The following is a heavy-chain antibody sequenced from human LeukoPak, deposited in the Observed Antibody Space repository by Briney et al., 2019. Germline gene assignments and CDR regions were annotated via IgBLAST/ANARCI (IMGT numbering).Heavy chain of an antibody. CDR1: GNTFTSYY. Sequence: ASVKVSCKASGNTFTSYYIHWVRQAPGQGLEWMGIINPSAGSTSYAQKFQGRVTITRDTSTSTVYMELSSLRSEDTAVYYCARDKMTTVTALGVRVPFDYWGQGTLVTVSS. CDR2: INPSAGST. D-gene: IGHD4-11*01. CDR3: ARDKMTTVTALGVRVPFDY. V-gene: IGHV1-46*01. J-gene: IGHJ4*02.